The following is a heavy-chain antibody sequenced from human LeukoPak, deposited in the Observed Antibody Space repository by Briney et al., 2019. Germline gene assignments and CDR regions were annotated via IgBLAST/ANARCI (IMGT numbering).Heavy chain of an antibody. V-gene: IGHV3-23*01. J-gene: IGHJ5*02. Sequence: GGSLRLSCAASGFTFNNYGLIWVRQAPGKGLEWVAAISNDGGGTMYAAFVEGRFTISRDNSKNTLFLQMNSLRAEDTALYYCAKGSSGYFADLWGQGTLVTVPS. CDR3: AKGSSGYFADL. CDR1: GFTFNNYG. CDR2: ISNDGGGT. D-gene: IGHD3-22*01.